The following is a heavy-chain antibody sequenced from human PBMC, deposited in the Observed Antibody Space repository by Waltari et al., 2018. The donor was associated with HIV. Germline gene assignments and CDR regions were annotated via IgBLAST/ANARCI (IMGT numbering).Heavy chain of an antibody. CDR1: GYTFTSYG. CDR3: ARDRVVAAPTPGFDP. J-gene: IGHJ5*02. CDR2: ISAYNGNT. V-gene: IGHV1-18*01. Sequence: QVQLVPSGAAGKKPGASGKVSCKASGYTFTSYGISRVRQARGQGLEWMGWISAYNGNTNDAQKLKGRVTMTTDTSTSTAYMELRSLRSDDTAVYYCARDRVVAAPTPGFDPWGQGTLVTVSS. D-gene: IGHD2-15*01.